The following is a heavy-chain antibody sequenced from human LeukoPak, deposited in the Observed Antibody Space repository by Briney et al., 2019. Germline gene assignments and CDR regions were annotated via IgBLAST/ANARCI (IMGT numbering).Heavy chain of an antibody. J-gene: IGHJ4*02. CDR2: IYYSGST. V-gene: IGHV4-59*01. Sequence: SETLSLTCTVSGGSISSYYWSWIRQPPGKGLEWIGYIYYSGSTNYNPSLKSRVTILVDTSKNQFSLKLSSVTAADTAVYYCARKAPLSLWYFDYWGQGTLVTVSS. CDR1: GGSISSYY. D-gene: IGHD2-21*01. CDR3: ARKAPLSLWYFDY.